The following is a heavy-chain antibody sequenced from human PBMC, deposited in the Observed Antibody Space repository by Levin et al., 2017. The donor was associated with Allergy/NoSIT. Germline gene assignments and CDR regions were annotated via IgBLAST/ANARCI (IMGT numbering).Heavy chain of an antibody. Sequence: PSETLSLTCAVYGGSFSGYYWSWIRQPPGKGLEWIGEINHSGSTNYNPSLKSRVTISVDTSKNQFSLKLSSVTAADTAVYYCARGPKVGGDGDAFDIWGQGTMVTVSS. CDR3: ARGPKVGGDGDAFDI. CDR1: GGSFSGYY. V-gene: IGHV4-34*01. D-gene: IGHD3-10*01. J-gene: IGHJ3*02. CDR2: INHSGST.